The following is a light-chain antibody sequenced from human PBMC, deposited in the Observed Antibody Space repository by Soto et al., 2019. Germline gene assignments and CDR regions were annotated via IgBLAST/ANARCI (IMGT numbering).Light chain of an antibody. V-gene: IGLV1-40*01. J-gene: IGLJ1*01. CDR3: QSYDSSLKGFFV. Sequence: QSALTQPPSVSGVLGQRVTISCTGSSSNIGAGYDVHWYQQVPGTAPKLLIYGNSNRPSGVPDRFSGSKSGTSGSLAITGLQAEDDSYSYCQSYDSSLKGFFVFGTGTKVTVL. CDR1: SSNIGAGYD. CDR2: GNS.